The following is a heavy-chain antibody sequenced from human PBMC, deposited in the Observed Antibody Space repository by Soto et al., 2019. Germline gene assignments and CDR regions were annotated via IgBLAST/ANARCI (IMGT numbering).Heavy chain of an antibody. J-gene: IGHJ4*02. CDR2: ISTSGSTT. Sequence: PGGSLRLSCAASGFSFSDHYMNWIRQAPGKGLEWLVYISTSGSTTYYADSVKGRFTVSRDNAQNSLYLQMNSLRDEDTAVYYCARSTGVPLDYWGQGTLVTVSS. CDR3: ARSTGVPLDY. V-gene: IGHV3-11*01. D-gene: IGHD3-10*01. CDR1: GFSFSDHY.